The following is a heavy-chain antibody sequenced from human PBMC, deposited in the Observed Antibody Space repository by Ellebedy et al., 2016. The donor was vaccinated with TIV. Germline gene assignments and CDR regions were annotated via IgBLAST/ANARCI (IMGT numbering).Heavy chain of an antibody. CDR2: IWHDGSDK. Sequence: GESLKISCAASGFTFSNYGMHWVRQAPGKGLEWVAVIWHDGSDKYYADSLKGRFTVSRDNSKNTLYLQMNSLRAEDTAVYYCASQIRTVWGDRYYYAMDVWGQGTTVTVSS. J-gene: IGHJ6*02. CDR3: ASQIRTVWGDRYYYAMDV. D-gene: IGHD7-27*01. CDR1: GFTFSNYG. V-gene: IGHV3-33*01.